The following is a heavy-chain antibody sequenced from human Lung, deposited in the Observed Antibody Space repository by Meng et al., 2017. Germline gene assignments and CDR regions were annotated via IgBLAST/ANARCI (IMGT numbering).Heavy chain of an antibody. D-gene: IGHD5-18*01. V-gene: IGHV4-39*01. CDR2: MYYSGNI. Sequence: QLQLQESGPGRVRPSETLSLICTVSGDSISSSNYYWGWIRQPPGKGLEWIGSMYYSGNIYYNPSLKSRVTISVDTSKNQFSLKVSSVTAADTAVFYCARHKGHSYGYLYFDYWGQGTLVTVSS. CDR3: ARHKGHSYGYLYFDY. CDR1: GDSISSSNYY. J-gene: IGHJ4*02.